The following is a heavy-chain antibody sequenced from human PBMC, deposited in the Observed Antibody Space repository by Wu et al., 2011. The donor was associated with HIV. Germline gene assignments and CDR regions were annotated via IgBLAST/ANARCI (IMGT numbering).Heavy chain of an antibody. CDR3: ARGSGYHFNYNYLVV. D-gene: IGHD3-22*01. Sequence: QVQLVQSGAEVKKPGSSVKVSCKASGGTFSNYAISWVRQAPGQGLEWMGGITPIFATVNYAQKFQGRVTITTDKSTTTTYMELNNLRSEDTAVYYCARGSGYHFNYNYLVVWGKGTAVTVSS. CDR1: GGTFSNYA. J-gene: IGHJ6*03. CDR2: ITPIFATV. V-gene: IGHV1-69*05.